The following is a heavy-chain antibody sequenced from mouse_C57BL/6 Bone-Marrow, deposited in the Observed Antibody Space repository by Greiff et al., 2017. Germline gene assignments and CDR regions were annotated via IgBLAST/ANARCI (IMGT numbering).Heavy chain of an antibody. V-gene: IGHV7-3*01. J-gene: IGHJ4*01. Sequence: EVKLVESGGGLVQPGGSLSLSCAASGFTFTDYYMSWVRQPPGKALEWLGFIRNKANGYTTEYSASVKGRFTISRDNSQSILYLQMNALRAEDSATYDCARYNWADYAMDYWGQGTSVTVSS. CDR2: IRNKANGYTT. D-gene: IGHD4-1*01. CDR1: GFTFTDYY. CDR3: ARYNWADYAMDY.